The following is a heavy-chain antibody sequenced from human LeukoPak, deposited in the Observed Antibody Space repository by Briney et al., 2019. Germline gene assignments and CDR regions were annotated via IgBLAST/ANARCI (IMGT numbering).Heavy chain of an antibody. CDR2: ISGSGDAT. V-gene: IGHV3-23*01. Sequence: GGSLRLSCAASGFTFSTYTMTWVRQAPVKGLQWLSAISGSGDATYYADSVKGRFTISRDNSKNILYLQLNSLRAEDTAVYSCAKGTTGGYDYWGRGTLVTVSS. D-gene: IGHD5-12*01. J-gene: IGHJ4*02. CDR1: GFTFSTYT. CDR3: AKGTTGGYDY.